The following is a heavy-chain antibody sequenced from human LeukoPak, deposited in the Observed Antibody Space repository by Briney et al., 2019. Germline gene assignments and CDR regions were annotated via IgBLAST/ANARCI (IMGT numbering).Heavy chain of an antibody. Sequence: GGSLRLSCAASGFTFSSYEMNWVRQAPGKGLEWVSYISSSGSTIYYADSVKGRFTISRDNAKNSLYLQMNSLRAEDTAVCYCARDLTMVRGVDYWGQGTLVTVSS. V-gene: IGHV3-48*03. CDR1: GFTFSSYE. D-gene: IGHD3-10*01. CDR3: ARDLTMVRGVDY. CDR2: ISSSGSTI. J-gene: IGHJ4*02.